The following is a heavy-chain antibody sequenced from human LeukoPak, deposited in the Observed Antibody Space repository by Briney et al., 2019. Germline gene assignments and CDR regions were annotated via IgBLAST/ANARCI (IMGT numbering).Heavy chain of an antibody. D-gene: IGHD3-3*01. CDR2: IKQDGSEK. CDR3: AREKVLRFLEWLYSPAFDI. Sequence: PGGSLRLSCAASGFTFSSYWMSWVRQAPGKGLEWVANIKQDGSEKYYVDSVKGRFTISRDNAKNSLYLQMNSLRAEDTAVYYCAREKVLRFLEWLYSPAFDIWGQGTMVTVSS. CDR1: GFTFSSYW. V-gene: IGHV3-7*01. J-gene: IGHJ3*02.